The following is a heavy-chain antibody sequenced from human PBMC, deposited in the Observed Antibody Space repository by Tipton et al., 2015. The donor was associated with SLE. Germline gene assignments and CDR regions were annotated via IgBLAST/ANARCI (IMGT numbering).Heavy chain of an antibody. CDR2: ISWNSGSI. Sequence: SLRLSCAGSRFTFVDYSMHWVRQVPGKGLGWVSGISWNSGSIGYADSVKGRFTISRDNAKNSLYLQMNSLRAEDTALYYCAKGRARGAMGRYFDYWGQGTLVTVSS. V-gene: IGHV3-9*01. CDR3: AKGRARGAMGRYFDY. J-gene: IGHJ4*02. D-gene: IGHD3-10*01. CDR1: RFTFVDYS.